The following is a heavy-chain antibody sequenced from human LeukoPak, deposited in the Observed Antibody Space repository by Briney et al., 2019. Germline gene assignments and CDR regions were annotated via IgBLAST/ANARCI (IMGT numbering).Heavy chain of an antibody. CDR2: ISSSSSYI. CDR1: GFTFSSYS. Sequence: SGGSLRLSCAASGFTFSSYSMNWVRQAPGKGLEWVSSISSSSSYIYYADSVKGRFTISRDNAKNTLYLQMNSLRAEDTAVYYCAREGFGGSWDAFDIWGQGTMVTVSS. J-gene: IGHJ3*02. CDR3: AREGFGGSWDAFDI. V-gene: IGHV3-21*01. D-gene: IGHD3-16*01.